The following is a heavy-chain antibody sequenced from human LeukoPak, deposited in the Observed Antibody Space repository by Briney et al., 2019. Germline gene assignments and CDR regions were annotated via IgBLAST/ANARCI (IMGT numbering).Heavy chain of an antibody. V-gene: IGHV4-31*03. CDR1: GGSISSGGYS. CDR3: ARGSRQLGSFDP. Sequence: PSETLSLTCTVSGGSISSGGYSWSWIRQHPGKGLEWIGYIYYSGSAYYNPSLKSRVTISVDTSKNQFSLKLSSVTAADTAVYYCARGSRQLGSFDPWGQGTLVTVSS. J-gene: IGHJ5*02. D-gene: IGHD6-13*01. CDR2: IYYSGSA.